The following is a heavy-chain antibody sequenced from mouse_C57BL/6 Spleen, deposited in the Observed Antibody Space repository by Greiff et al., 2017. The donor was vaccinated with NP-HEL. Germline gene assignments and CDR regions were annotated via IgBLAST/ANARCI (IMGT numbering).Heavy chain of an antibody. V-gene: IGHV1-26*01. J-gene: IGHJ4*01. CDR3: ARRRSGPRDYYAMDY. CDR2: INPNNGGT. CDR1: GYTFTDYY. D-gene: IGHD3-2*02. Sequence: EVQLQQSGPELVTPGASVKICCKASGYTFTDYYMNWVKQCHGKSLEWIGDINPNNGGTSYNQKVKGKATLTVDKSSSTAYMELRSLTSEDSAVYYCARRRSGPRDYYAMDYWGQGTSVTVSS.